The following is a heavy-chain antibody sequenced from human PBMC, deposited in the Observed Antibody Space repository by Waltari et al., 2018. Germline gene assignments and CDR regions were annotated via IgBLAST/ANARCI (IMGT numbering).Heavy chain of an antibody. J-gene: IGHJ6*02. Sequence: VQLVQSGAEVKKPGSSVKVSCKASGGTFSSYAISWVRQAPGQGLEWMGGTIPIFGTANYEQKFQGRVTITADESTSTAYMELSSLRSEDTAVYYCARGEVAARPFRGYYGMDVWGQGTTVTVSS. CDR1: GGTFSSYA. V-gene: IGHV1-69*01. CDR2: TIPIFGTA. CDR3: ARGEVAARPFRGYYGMDV. D-gene: IGHD6-6*01.